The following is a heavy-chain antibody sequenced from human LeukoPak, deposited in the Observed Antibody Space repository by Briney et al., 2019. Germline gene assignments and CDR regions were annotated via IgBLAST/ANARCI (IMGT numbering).Heavy chain of an antibody. Sequence: GGSLRLSCAASGFTFSSYGMHWVRQAPGKGLEWVAVISYDGSKKYYADSVKGRFTISRDNSKNTLYLQMNSLRAEDTAVYYCAKDRLGVVVKRFDHWGRGTLVTVSS. J-gene: IGHJ2*01. V-gene: IGHV3-30*18. CDR1: GFTFSSYG. CDR3: AKDRLGVVVKRFDH. D-gene: IGHD3-22*01. CDR2: ISYDGSKK.